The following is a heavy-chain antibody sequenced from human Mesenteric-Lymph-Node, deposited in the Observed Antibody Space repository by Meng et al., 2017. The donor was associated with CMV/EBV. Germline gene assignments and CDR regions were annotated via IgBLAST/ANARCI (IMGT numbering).Heavy chain of an antibody. CDR2: ISSSSSYI. D-gene: IGHD3-3*01. CDR3: ARHSETYYDFWSGYYSQYYYYYGMDV. Sequence: GGSLRLSCAASGFTFSSYSMNWVRQAPGKGLGWVSSISSSSSYIYYADSVKGRFTISRDNAKNSLYLQMNSLRAEDTAVYYCARHSETYYDFWSGYYSQYYYYYGMDVWGQGTTVTVSS. V-gene: IGHV3-21*01. J-gene: IGHJ6*02. CDR1: GFTFSSYS.